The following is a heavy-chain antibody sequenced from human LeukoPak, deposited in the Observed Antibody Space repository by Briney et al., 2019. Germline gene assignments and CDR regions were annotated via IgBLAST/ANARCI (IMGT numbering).Heavy chain of an antibody. Sequence: PSGGSLRLSCTVSGFAFGSEAMSWVRQSPARGLEWVASLSPGGGTPYYADYVKGRFTISRDNSKNTLDLQVNSLRPDDTAVYYCTRDLTGHYSIDYWGQRTLVTVSS. CDR3: TRDLTGHYSIDY. D-gene: IGHD3-22*01. CDR1: GFAFGSEA. CDR2: LSPGGGTP. J-gene: IGHJ4*02. V-gene: IGHV3-23*01.